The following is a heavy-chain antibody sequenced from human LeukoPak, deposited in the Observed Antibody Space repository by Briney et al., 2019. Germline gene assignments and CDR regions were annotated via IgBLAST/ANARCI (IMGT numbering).Heavy chain of an antibody. D-gene: IGHD3-3*01. V-gene: IGHV3-7*01. Sequence: GGSLRLSCAVSGFTFSGFWMSWSRQAPGKGLEWVASINSDGSEGYYADVVKGRFTISRDNSKNTLYLQMNSLRAEDTAVYYCARSVSPVLRFLEWLSRAHYYYYGMDVWGQGTTVTVSS. J-gene: IGHJ6*02. CDR3: ARSVSPVLRFLEWLSRAHYYYYGMDV. CDR2: INSDGSEG. CDR1: GFTFSGFW.